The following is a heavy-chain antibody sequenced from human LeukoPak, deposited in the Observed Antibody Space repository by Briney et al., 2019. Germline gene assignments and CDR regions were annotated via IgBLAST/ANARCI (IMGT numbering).Heavy chain of an antibody. CDR1: GGSISSY. J-gene: IGHJ4*02. V-gene: IGHV4-59*01. Sequence: TSETLSLTCTVSGGSISSYWSWIRQSPGKGLEWIGYIYFTGTTNYNPSHKSRLTISIDTSRNQFSLKLSSATAADTAIYYCVNGGSYLTKWGQGTLVTVSS. D-gene: IGHD3-10*01. CDR2: IYFTGTT. CDR3: VNGGSYLTK.